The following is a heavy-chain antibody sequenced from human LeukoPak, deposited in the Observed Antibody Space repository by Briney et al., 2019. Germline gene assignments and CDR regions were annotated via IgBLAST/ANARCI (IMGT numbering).Heavy chain of an antibody. D-gene: IGHD3-10*01. CDR1: GFTFSSYA. J-gene: IGHJ4*02. CDR2: ISGSGGST. V-gene: IGHV3-23*01. Sequence: GGSLRLSCAASGFTFSSYAMSWVRQAPGKGLEWVSAISGSGGSTYYADSVKGRFTISRDNAKNSLYLQMNSLRAEDTALYYCAKDIGGYYGSGSYSDYWGQGTLVTVSS. CDR3: AKDIGGYYGSGSYSDY.